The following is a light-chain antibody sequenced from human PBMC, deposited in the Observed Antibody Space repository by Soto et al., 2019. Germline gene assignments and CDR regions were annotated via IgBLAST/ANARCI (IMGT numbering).Light chain of an antibody. CDR1: SSDVGAYNF. CDR2: DVT. V-gene: IGLV2-14*03. CDR3: SSYTTSNTLV. J-gene: IGLJ2*01. Sequence: QSALTQSASVSGSPGQSITISCTGTSSDVGAYNFVSWYQQHPGKAPKLMIYDVTNRPSGVSSRFSGSKSGNTASLAISGLRAEDEADYYCSSYTTSNTLVFGGGTKLTVL.